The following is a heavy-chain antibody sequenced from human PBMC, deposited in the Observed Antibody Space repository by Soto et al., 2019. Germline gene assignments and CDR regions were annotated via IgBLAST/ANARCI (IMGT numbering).Heavy chain of an antibody. D-gene: IGHD3-9*01. V-gene: IGHV3-48*02. CDR3: ERSRGFDRKWFDY. CDR1: GVNFMDYA. Sequence: PWWSXRLSCTTSGVNFMDYAINVFRHVPGKGLEWISFLSSPSNTIYYADSVRGRFTISRYNAKSSLYLQMSNLKDEDNAVYYCERSRGFDRKWFDYRGQGNLVTVSS. J-gene: IGHJ5*01. CDR2: LSSPSNTI.